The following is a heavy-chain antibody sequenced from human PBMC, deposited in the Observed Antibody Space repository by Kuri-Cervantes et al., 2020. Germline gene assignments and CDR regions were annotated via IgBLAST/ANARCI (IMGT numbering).Heavy chain of an antibody. J-gene: IGHJ4*02. CDR3: ARATDGVDY. CDR1: GGSFSGYY. CDR2: INHSGST. Sequence: SQTLSLTCAVYGGSFSGYYWSWIRQPPGKGLEWIGEINHSGSTNYNPSLKSRVTISVDTSKNQFSLKLSSVTAADTAVYCCARATDGVDYWGQGTLVTVSS. D-gene: IGHD3-10*01. V-gene: IGHV4-34*01.